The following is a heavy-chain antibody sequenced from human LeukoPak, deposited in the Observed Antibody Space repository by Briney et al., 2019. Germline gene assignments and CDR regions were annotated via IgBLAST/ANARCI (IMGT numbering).Heavy chain of an antibody. CDR1: GFTFSSYA. CDR3: VRDFRSADY. V-gene: IGHV3-74*01. Sequence: PGGSLRLSCAASGFTFSSYAMHWVRQIPGKGLVWVSRICPDGTVTNYADSVKGRFTISRDNAKNMVFLQMNSLRADDTAVYYCVRDFRSADYWGQGILVTVSS. J-gene: IGHJ4*02. CDR2: ICPDGTVT.